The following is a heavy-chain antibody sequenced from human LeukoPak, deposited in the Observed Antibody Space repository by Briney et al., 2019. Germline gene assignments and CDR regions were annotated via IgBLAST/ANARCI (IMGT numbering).Heavy chain of an antibody. D-gene: IGHD5-18*01. V-gene: IGHV3-20*04. CDR2: INWNGGST. CDR3: ARGGYSYGYQDY. Sequence: GGSLRLSCAASGFTFDDYAMSWVRQGPGKGLEWVSGINWNGGSTGYADSVKGRFTISRDNAKNSLYLQMNSLRAEDTALYYCARGGYSYGYQDYWGQGTLVTVSS. CDR1: GFTFDDYA. J-gene: IGHJ4*02.